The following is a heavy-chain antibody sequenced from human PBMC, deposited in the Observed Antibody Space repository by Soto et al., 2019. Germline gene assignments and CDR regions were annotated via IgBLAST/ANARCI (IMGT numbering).Heavy chain of an antibody. V-gene: IGHV4-39*01. CDR2: IYYSGYT. Sequence: SETLSLTCTVSGGSISSSSYYWGWIRQPPGKGLEWIGSIYYSGYTYYNPSLKSRVTISVDTSKNQFSLKLSSVSAADTSLYYCALHNGHHYVGYYYDMDVWGQGTTVTVSS. CDR1: GGSISSSSYY. CDR3: ALHNGHHYVGYYYDMDV. J-gene: IGHJ6*02. D-gene: IGHD3-16*01.